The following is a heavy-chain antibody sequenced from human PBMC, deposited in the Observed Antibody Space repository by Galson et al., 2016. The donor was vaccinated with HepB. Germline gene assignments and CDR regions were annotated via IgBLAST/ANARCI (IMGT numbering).Heavy chain of an antibody. CDR3: VSTDKLGYCSGGTCYRSYYYGMDV. D-gene: IGHD2-15*01. J-gene: IGHJ6*02. Sequence: SETLSLTCTVSGGSISRSSYYWGWIRQTPGKGLEWVGTIYYSGSTYYNPSLKSRVSIMLDTSKNQFSLRLTSVTAADTAVYYCVSTDKLGYCSGGTCYRSYYYGMDVWGQGTTVTVSS. CDR2: IYYSGST. CDR1: GGSISRSSYY. V-gene: IGHV4-39*01.